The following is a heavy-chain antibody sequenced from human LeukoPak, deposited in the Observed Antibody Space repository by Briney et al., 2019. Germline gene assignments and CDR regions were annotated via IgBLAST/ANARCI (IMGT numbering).Heavy chain of an antibody. CDR1: GVSISSSAYF. CDR2: IYYSGKT. CDR3: ARRRWYGGFDF. J-gene: IGHJ4*02. Sequence: PSETLSLTCIVSGVSISSSAYFWGWIRQPPGKGLEWIGSIYYSGKTYYSASLKSRVTMSVDTSKNLFSLRLTSVTAADTAIFYCARRRWYGGFDFWGQGTLVTVSS. D-gene: IGHD3-10*01. V-gene: IGHV4-39*01.